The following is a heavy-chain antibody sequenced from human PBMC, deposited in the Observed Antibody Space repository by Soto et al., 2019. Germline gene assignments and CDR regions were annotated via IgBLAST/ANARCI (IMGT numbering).Heavy chain of an antibody. D-gene: IGHD6-19*01. V-gene: IGHV3-23*01. CDR2: ISHSGGTT. J-gene: IGHJ4*02. CDR1: GFTFSSYT. CDR3: ARDLEQWLGLYYFDY. Sequence: EVQLLESGGGLVLPGGSLRLSCAASGFTFSSYTMSWIRQAPGKGLEWVSGISHSGGTTHYADSARGRFTVSRDNSKNSLYLQMNSLRVEDTALYYCARDLEQWLGLYYFDYWGQGTLVTVSS.